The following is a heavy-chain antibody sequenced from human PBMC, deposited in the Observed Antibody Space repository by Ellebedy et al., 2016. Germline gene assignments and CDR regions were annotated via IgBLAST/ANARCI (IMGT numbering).Heavy chain of an antibody. D-gene: IGHD5-12*01. J-gene: IGHJ4*02. CDR1: GFTFNTYW. CDR3: ARRYSGYDI. Sequence: GESLKISCAASGFTFNTYWTTWVRQAPGKGLEWVARIKPGGSETYYVDSVKGRFTMSRDNAKSSLYLQMNSLRAEDTGVYYCARRYSGYDIWGQGTLVTVSS. V-gene: IGHV3-7*03. CDR2: IKPGGSET.